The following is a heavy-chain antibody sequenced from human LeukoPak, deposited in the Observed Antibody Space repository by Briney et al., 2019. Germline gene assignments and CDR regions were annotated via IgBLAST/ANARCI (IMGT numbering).Heavy chain of an antibody. V-gene: IGHV3-20*04. CDR3: ARGNSGYDFAY. CDR2: INWNGGST. J-gene: IGHJ4*02. Sequence: GGSLRLSCAASGFTFSSYGMSWVRHAPGKGLEWVSGINWNGGSTGYADSVKGRFTISRDNAKNSLYLQMNSLRAEDTALYYCARGNSGYDFAYWGQGTLVTVSS. D-gene: IGHD5-12*01. CDR1: GFTFSSYG.